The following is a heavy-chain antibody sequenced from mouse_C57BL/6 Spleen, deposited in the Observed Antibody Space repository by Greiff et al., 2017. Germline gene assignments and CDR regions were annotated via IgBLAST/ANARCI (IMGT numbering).Heavy chain of an antibody. V-gene: IGHV1-82*01. CDR3: ASLITTGSY. CDR2: IYPGDGDT. D-gene: IGHD1-1*01. Sequence: VKLMESGPELVKPGASVTISCKASGYAFSSSWMNWVKQRPGEGLEWIGRIYPGDGDTNYNGKFKGKATLTADKSSSTAYMQLSSLTSEDSAVYFCASLITTGSYWGQGTTLTVSS. J-gene: IGHJ2*01. CDR1: GYAFSSSW.